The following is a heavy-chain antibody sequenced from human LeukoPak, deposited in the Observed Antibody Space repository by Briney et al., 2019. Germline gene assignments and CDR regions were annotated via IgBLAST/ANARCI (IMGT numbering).Heavy chain of an antibody. V-gene: IGHV3-7*03. CDR3: ATDLPGGKGYFDY. Sequence: GGSLRLSCAASGFTFSSYWMSWVRQAPGKGLEWVANINQDGSEKYYVDSVNGRFTISRDNAKNSLYLQMNSLRAEDTAVYYCATDLPGGKGYFDYWGQGTLVTVSS. CDR2: INQDGSEK. J-gene: IGHJ4*02. CDR1: GFTFSSYW. D-gene: IGHD2-2*01.